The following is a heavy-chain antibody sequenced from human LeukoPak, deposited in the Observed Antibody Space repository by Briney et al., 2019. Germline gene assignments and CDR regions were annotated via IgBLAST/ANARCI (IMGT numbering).Heavy chain of an antibody. Sequence: GGSLRLSCAASGFTFSSYWMSWVRQAPGKGLEWVSAISGSGGSTYYADSVKGRFTISRDNSKNTLYLQMNSLRAEDTAVYYCARDPTSYYYYYMDVWGKGTTVAISS. V-gene: IGHV3-23*01. CDR3: ARDPTSYYYYYMDV. J-gene: IGHJ6*03. CDR2: ISGSGGST. CDR1: GFTFSSYW. D-gene: IGHD3-16*01.